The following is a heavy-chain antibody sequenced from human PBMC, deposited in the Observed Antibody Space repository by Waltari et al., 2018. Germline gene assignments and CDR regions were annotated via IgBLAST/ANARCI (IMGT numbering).Heavy chain of an antibody. V-gene: IGHV1-2*02. Sequence: QVQLVQSGAEVKKPGASVKVSCKGSGYTVTGYYMHWVRQAPEQGLEWMGGINPNSGGTNYAQKFQGRVTMTRDTSISTAYMELSRLRSDDTAVYYCARGVVVPVKARPERNWFDPWGQGTLVTVSS. CDR2: INPNSGGT. J-gene: IGHJ5*02. CDR3: ARGVVVPVKARPERNWFDP. CDR1: GYTVTGYY. D-gene: IGHD2-15*01.